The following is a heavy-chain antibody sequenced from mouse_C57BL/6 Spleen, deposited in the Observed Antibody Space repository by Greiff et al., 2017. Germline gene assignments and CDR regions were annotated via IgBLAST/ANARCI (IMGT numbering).Heavy chain of an antibody. Sequence: QVQLQQSGPGLVQPSQSLSITCTVSGFSLTSYGVHWVRQSPGKGLEWLGVIWSGGSTDYNAAFISRLSISKDNSKSQVFFKMNSLQADDTAIYYCARNKDYYGSSYGYFDVWGTGTTVTVSS. CDR2: IWSGGST. D-gene: IGHD1-1*01. V-gene: IGHV2-2*01. CDR3: ARNKDYYGSSYGYFDV. J-gene: IGHJ1*03. CDR1: GFSLTSYG.